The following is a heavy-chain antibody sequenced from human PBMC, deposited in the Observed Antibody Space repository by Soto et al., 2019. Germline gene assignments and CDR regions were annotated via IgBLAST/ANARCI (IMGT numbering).Heavy chain of an antibody. V-gene: IGHV1-58*02. CDR2: IVVGSGNT. Sequence: ASVKVSCKASGFTFTSSAMQWVRQARGQRLEWIGWIVVGSGNTNYAQKFQERVTITRDMSTSTAYMELSSLRSEDTAVYYCAAQHYGDYYYYMDVWGKGTTVTVSS. J-gene: IGHJ6*03. CDR1: GFTFTSSA. D-gene: IGHD4-17*01. CDR3: AAQHYGDYYYYMDV.